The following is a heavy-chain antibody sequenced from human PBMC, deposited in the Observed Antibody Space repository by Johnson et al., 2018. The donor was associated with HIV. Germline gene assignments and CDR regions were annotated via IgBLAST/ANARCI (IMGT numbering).Heavy chain of an antibody. CDR3: ARVMQADAFDI. CDR1: GFTFSDYY. D-gene: IGHD2-8*01. V-gene: IGHV3-7*01. CDR2: IKHDGSEK. Sequence: VQLVESGGGLIQPGGSLRLSCAASGFTFSDYYMSWVRQAPGKGLAWVANIKHDGSEKYYVDSVKGRFTISRDNAKNSLYLQMNSLRAEDTAVYYCARVMQADAFDIWGQGTMVTVSS. J-gene: IGHJ3*02.